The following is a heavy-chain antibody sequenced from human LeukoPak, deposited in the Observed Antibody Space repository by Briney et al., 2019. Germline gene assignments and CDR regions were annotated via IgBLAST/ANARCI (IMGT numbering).Heavy chain of an antibody. CDR1: GGSISSGSYY. CDR3: ARDVDIVATSWFDP. J-gene: IGHJ5*02. V-gene: IGHV4-61*02. Sequence: PSETLSLTCTVSGGSISSGSYYWSWIRQPAGKGPEWIGRIYTSGSTNYNPSLKSRVTISVDTSKNQFSLKLSSVTAADTAVYYCARDVDIVATSWFDPWGQGTLVTVSS. CDR2: IYTSGST. D-gene: IGHD5-12*01.